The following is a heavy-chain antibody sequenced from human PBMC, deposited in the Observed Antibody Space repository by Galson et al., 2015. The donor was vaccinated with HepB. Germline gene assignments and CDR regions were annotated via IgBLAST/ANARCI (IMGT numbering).Heavy chain of an antibody. D-gene: IGHD4-17*01. CDR3: VRIYGDYDAFDI. CDR2: ISSNSRDI. V-gene: IGHV3-21*06. CDR1: GFTFSRNY. J-gene: IGHJ3*02. Sequence: SLRLSCATSGFTFSRNYMNWVRQAPGKGLEWVSSISSNSRDISYADSVKGQFTISRDNAKSSLYLQMNSLRAEDTAVYYCVRIYGDYDAFDIWGQGTMVTVSS.